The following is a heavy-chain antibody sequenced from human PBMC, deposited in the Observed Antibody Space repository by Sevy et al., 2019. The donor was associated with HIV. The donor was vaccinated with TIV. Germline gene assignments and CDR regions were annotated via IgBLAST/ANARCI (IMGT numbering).Heavy chain of an antibody. CDR2: IYWKDDK. D-gene: IGHD3-16*02. V-gene: IGHV2-5*01. Sequence: SGPTLVKPTQTLTLTCTFSGFSLSTSGVGVGWIRQPPGKALEWLALIYWKDDKRYSPSLKSRLTITKDTSKNQVVLTMTNMDPVDTATYYCAREYYDYVWGSYRSIDYWGQGTLVTVSS. CDR3: AREYYDYVWGSYRSIDY. J-gene: IGHJ4*02. CDR1: GFSLSTSGVG.